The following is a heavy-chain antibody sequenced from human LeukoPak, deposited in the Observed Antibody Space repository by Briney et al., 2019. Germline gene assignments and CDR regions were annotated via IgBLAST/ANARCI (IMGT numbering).Heavy chain of an antibody. CDR2: INHSGST. V-gene: IGHV4-34*01. J-gene: IGHJ5*02. Sequence: PSETLSLTCAVYGGSFSGYYWSWIRQSPGKGLEWIGEINHSGSTNYNPSLKSRVTISVDTSKNQFSLKLSSVTAADTAVYYCARSSKGWLLFNNWFDPWGQGTLVTVSS. CDR1: GGSFSGYY. D-gene: IGHD3-3*01. CDR3: ARSSKGWLLFNNWFDP.